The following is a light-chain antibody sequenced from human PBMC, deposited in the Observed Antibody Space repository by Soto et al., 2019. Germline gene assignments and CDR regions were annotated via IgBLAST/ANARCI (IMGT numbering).Light chain of an antibody. J-gene: IGLJ1*01. CDR1: SSDVGGYNY. Sequence: QAVVTQPPSASGSPGQSVTISCTGTSSDVGGYNYVSWYQQHPDKAPKLLIYEVSKRPSGVPDRFSGSKSGNTASLTVSGLQTEDEADYYCSSYAGSNKRYVFGTGTKLTVL. CDR3: SSYAGSNKRYV. CDR2: EVS. V-gene: IGLV2-8*01.